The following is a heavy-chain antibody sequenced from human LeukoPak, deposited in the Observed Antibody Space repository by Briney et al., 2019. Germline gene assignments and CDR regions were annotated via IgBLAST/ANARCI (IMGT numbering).Heavy chain of an antibody. CDR2: INSDGSST. CDR1: GFTFSSYW. Sequence: PGGSLRLSCAASGFTFSSYWMHWVRQAPGKGLVWVSRINSDGSSTSYADSVKGRFTISRDNAKNTLYLQMNSLRAEDTAVYYCARKRGNYCSSTSCYPEYFQHWGQGTLVTVSS. V-gene: IGHV3-74*01. D-gene: IGHD2-2*01. CDR3: ARKRGNYCSSTSCYPEYFQH. J-gene: IGHJ1*01.